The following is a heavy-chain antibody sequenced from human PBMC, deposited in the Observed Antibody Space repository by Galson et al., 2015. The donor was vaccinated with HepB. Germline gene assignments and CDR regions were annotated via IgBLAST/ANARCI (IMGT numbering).Heavy chain of an antibody. V-gene: IGHV3-74*01. CDR1: GFTLSSYW. Sequence: SLRLSCAVSGFTLSSYWMHWARQAPGKGLVWVSRINSDGKRTSYADSVKGRFTISRDNAKNMLYLQMNSLRAEDTAVYYCAREVNGEGHQTDAFDIWGQGTMVTVSS. CDR3: AREVNGEGHQTDAFDI. CDR2: INSDGKRT. J-gene: IGHJ3*02. D-gene: IGHD7-27*01.